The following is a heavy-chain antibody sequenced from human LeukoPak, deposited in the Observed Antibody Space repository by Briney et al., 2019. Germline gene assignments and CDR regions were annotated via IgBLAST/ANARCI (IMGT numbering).Heavy chain of an antibody. D-gene: IGHD3-22*01. J-gene: IGHJ4*02. CDR2: ISGSGGST. CDR3: AKDLGDYYDSSGGDY. Sequence: PGGSLRLSCAASGFTFSSYAMSWVRQAPGKGLEWVSAISGSGGSTYYADSVKGRFTISRDNSKNTLYLQMNSLRAEDTAVYYCAKDLGDYYDSSGGDYWGQGTLVTVSS. CDR1: GFTFSSYA. V-gene: IGHV3-23*01.